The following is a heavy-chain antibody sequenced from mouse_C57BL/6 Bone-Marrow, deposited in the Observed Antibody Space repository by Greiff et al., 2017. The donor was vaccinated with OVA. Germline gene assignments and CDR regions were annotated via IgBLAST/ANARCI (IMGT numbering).Heavy chain of an antibody. Sequence: QVTLKECGPGILQSSQTLSLTCSFSGFSLSTSGMGVSWIRQPSGKGLEWLAHIYWDDDKRYNPSLKSRLTISKDTSRNKVFLKITSVDTADTATYYCARRDYYGSSLYYYAMDYWGQGTSVTVSS. J-gene: IGHJ4*01. D-gene: IGHD1-1*01. V-gene: IGHV8-12*01. CDR1: GFSLSTSGMG. CDR3: ARRDYYGSSLYYYAMDY. CDR2: IYWDDDK.